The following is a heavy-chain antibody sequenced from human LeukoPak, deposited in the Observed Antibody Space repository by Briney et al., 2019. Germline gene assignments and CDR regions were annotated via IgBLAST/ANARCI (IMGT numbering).Heavy chain of an antibody. Sequence: PSETLSLTCAVYGGSFSGYYWSWIRQPPGKGLEWIGEINHSGSTNYNPSLKSRVTISVDTSKNQFSLKLSSVTAGDTAVYYCARGYFDYSDYDYWSQGTLVTVSS. CDR2: INHSGST. CDR3: ARGYFDYSDYDY. V-gene: IGHV4-34*01. CDR1: GGSFSGYY. D-gene: IGHD3-9*01. J-gene: IGHJ4*02.